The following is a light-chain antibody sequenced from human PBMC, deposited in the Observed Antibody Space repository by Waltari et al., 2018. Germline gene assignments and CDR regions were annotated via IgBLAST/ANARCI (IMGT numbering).Light chain of an antibody. V-gene: IGKV3-20*01. CDR1: QSIGNW. CDR3: QQYGPSPLYT. CDR2: DTS. Sequence: TQSPSTLSASVGDRVTITCRASQSIGNWLAWYQQKPGQAPRLLIYDTSTRAIGIADRFSGSGSVTDFTLTISRLEPEDFAVYYCQQYGPSPLYTFGRGTKVEI. J-gene: IGKJ2*01.